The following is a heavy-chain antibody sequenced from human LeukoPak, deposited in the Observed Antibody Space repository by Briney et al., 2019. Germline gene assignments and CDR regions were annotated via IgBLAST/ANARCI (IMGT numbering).Heavy chain of an antibody. CDR2: INTGGSST. J-gene: IGHJ4*02. CDR1: GFTFSSYW. D-gene: IGHD1-14*01. CDR3: ARSNQADGY. Sequence: GRSLRLSCAACGFTFSSYWMHWVRQVPGKGLVWVARINTGGSSTTYADSVKGRFTISRDNAKNMLYLQMDSLRDEDTGVYYCARSNQADGYWGQGTLVTVSS. V-gene: IGHV3-74*01.